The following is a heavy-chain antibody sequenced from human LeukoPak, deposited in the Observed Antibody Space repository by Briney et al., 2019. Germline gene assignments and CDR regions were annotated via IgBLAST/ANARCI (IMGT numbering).Heavy chain of an antibody. Sequence: SETLSLTCAVSSGSMRNYYRSWIRQPQGKGLEGIGYTYDSGSSSYNPSLRSRVSISIDTSKNQFSLNLSSVTAADTAVYYCARGCASSWYYFDFWGQGTLVTVSS. CDR2: TYDSGSS. V-gene: IGHV4-59*01. D-gene: IGHD2-2*01. J-gene: IGHJ4*02. CDR1: SGSMRNYY. CDR3: ARGCASSWYYFDF.